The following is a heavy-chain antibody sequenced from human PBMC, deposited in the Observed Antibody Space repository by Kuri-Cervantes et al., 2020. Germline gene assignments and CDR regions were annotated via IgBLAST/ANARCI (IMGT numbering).Heavy chain of an antibody. V-gene: IGHV3-33*01. D-gene: IGHD4-17*01. CDR3: AREADQDWAYGDYRPFDY. CDR1: GFTFSSYG. Sequence: GGSLRLSCAASGFTFSSYGMHWVRQAPGKGLEWVAVIWYDGSNKYYADSVKGRFTISRDNSKNTLYLQMNSLRAEDTAVYYCAREADQDWAYGDYRPFDYWGQGTLVTVSS. J-gene: IGHJ4*02. CDR2: IWYDGSNK.